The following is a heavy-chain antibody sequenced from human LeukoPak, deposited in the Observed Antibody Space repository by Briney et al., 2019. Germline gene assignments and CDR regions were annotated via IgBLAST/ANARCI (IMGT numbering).Heavy chain of an antibody. Sequence: PGGSLRLSCAASGFTFNNYNMNWVRQAPGKALEWVSSITSSGAYIFYADSVKGRFTISRDNAKDSLYLQMNSLRAEDTAVYYCARVGWHAFDIWGQGTMVTVSS. J-gene: IGHJ3*02. V-gene: IGHV3-21*01. CDR2: ITSSGAYI. D-gene: IGHD5-24*01. CDR1: GFTFNNYN. CDR3: ARVGWHAFDI.